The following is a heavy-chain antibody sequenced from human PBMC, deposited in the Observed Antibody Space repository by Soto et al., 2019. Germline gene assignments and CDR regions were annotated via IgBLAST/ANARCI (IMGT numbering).Heavy chain of an antibody. CDR1: GFTFSRYA. V-gene: IGHV3-23*01. CDR3: ATSLNTATSFDY. Sequence: EVQLLESGGGLVQPGGSLRLSCAASGFTFSRYAMNWVRQAPGKGPEWVSHIATTAATYYADSVKGRFTISRDTSKNTLLLQMNSLRAEDTAVYSCATSLNTATSFDYWGQGTLVTVSS. CDR2: IATTAAT. J-gene: IGHJ4*02.